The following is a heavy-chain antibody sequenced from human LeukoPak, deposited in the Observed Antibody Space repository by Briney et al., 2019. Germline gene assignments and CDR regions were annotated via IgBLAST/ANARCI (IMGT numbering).Heavy chain of an antibody. V-gene: IGHV3-23*01. Sequence: GGSLRLSCAASGFTFSSYAMSWVRQAPGKGLECVSGISSSGGSTYYADSVKGRFTISRDNSKSTLYLQMNSLRAEDTAAYYCAKDRDYNFWSGPLDYWGQGTVVTVSS. CDR2: ISSSGGST. CDR3: AKDRDYNFWSGPLDY. D-gene: IGHD3-3*01. CDR1: GFTFSSYA. J-gene: IGHJ4*02.